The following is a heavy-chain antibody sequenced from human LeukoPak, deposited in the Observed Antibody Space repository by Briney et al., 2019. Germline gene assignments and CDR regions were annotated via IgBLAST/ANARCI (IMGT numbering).Heavy chain of an antibody. CDR2: INHSGST. CDR3: ARGGKYYDILTGFKRNWFDP. V-gene: IGHV4-34*01. CDR1: GGSISSYY. D-gene: IGHD3-9*01. Sequence: SETLSLTCTVSGGSISSYYWSWIRQPPGKGLEWIGEINHSGSTNYNPSLKSRVTISVDTSKNQFSLKLSSVTAADTAVYYCARGGKYYDILTGFKRNWFDPWGQGTLVTVSS. J-gene: IGHJ5*02.